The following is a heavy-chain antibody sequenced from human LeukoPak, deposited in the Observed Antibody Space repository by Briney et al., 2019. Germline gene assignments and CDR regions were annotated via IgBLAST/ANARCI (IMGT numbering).Heavy chain of an antibody. Sequence: PSETLSLTCAVYGGSFSGYYWSWIRQPPGKGLEWIGEINHSGSTNYNPSLKSRVTISVDTSKNQFSLKLSSVTAADTAVYYCARGLGYCSSTSCSPGGYWGQGTLVTVSS. CDR3: ARGLGYCSSTSCSPGGY. D-gene: IGHD2-2*01. CDR2: INHSGST. J-gene: IGHJ4*02. CDR1: GGSFSGYY. V-gene: IGHV4-34*01.